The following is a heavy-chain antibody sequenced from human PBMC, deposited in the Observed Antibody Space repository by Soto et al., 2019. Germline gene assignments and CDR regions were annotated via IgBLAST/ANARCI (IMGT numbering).Heavy chain of an antibody. D-gene: IGHD1-26*01. CDR3: ARGYKGTYYVWWYFDL. CDR2: VYYIGTT. Sequence: QVQLQESGPGLVKPSQSLSLTCSVSGGSISSGDYYWSGIRQAPGKGLEWIGHVYYIGTTYYNPSLKSRITISIDTSKDQFSLRLSSVTAADTAVYYCARGYKGTYYVWWYFDLWGRGTLVTVSS. V-gene: IGHV4-30-4*01. CDR1: GGSISSGDYY. J-gene: IGHJ2*01.